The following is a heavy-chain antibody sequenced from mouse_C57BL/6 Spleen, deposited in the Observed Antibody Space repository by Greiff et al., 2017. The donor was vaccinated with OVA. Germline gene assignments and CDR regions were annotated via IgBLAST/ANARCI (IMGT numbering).Heavy chain of an antibody. CDR2: IDPSDSET. V-gene: IGHV1-52*01. Sequence: QVQLKQPGAELVRPGSSVKLSCKASGYTFTRYWMHWVKQRPIQGLEWIGNIDPSDSETHYNQKFQAKATFAVDNSSSTAYLQLSSLTSEDAAVYYCARGKFFYDYWGKGTTLTVSS. CDR1: GYTFTRYW. D-gene: IGHD1-3*01. J-gene: IGHJ2*01. CDR3: ARGKFFYDY.